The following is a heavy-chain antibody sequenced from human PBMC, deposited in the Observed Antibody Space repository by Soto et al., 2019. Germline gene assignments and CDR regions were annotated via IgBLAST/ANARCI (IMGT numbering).Heavy chain of an antibody. Sequence: ASVKVSCKASGYTFTSYYMYWVRQAPGQGLEWMGIINPSGGSTSYAQKFQGRVTMTRDTSTGTAYMELNSLRSEDTAVYYCVRDSPIGSTFSGYDGIDYWAQGTLVTVSS. CDR2: INPSGGST. V-gene: IGHV1-46*01. J-gene: IGHJ4*02. D-gene: IGHD5-12*01. CDR1: GYTFTSYY. CDR3: VRDSPIGSTFSGYDGIDY.